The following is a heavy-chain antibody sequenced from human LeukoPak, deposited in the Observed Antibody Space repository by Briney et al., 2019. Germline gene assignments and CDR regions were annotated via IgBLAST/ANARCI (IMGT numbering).Heavy chain of an antibody. CDR2: ISAYNGNT. CDR3: ARVKYSSGWYYFDY. J-gene: IGHJ4*02. D-gene: IGHD6-19*01. V-gene: IGHV1-18*01. CDR1: GYTFTSYG. Sequence: ASVMVSCKASGYTFTSYGISWVRQAPGQGLEWMGWISAYNGNTNYAQKLQGRVTMTTDTSTSTAYMELRSLRSDDTAVYYCARVKYSSGWYYFDYWGQGTLVTVSS.